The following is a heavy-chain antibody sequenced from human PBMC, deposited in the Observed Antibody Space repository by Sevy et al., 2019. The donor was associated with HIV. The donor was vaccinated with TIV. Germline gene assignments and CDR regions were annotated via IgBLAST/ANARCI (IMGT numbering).Heavy chain of an antibody. D-gene: IGHD2-21*01. CDR1: GFTFSAYS. CDR2: ISSSSGTV. Sequence: GGSLRLSCAASGFTFSAYSMNWVRQAPGKGLEWVSYISSSSGTVYYADSVKGQFTISRDNAKSSLYLQMNGLRAEDTAVYYGARAGGDCYSKNECWFVSWGQGTLVTVSS. V-gene: IGHV3-48*01. J-gene: IGHJ5*01. CDR3: ARAGGDCYSKNECWFVS.